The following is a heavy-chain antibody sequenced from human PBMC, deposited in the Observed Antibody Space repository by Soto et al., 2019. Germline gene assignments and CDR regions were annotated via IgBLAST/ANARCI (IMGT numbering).Heavy chain of an antibody. Sequence: QVQLVQSGAEVKEPGASVKVSCKASGYTFTDYRMHWVRQAPGQGLEWMGMINPSGGSTSYAQKCXGTXTMTRDTSTSTVCMERSRLRSEDTAVYYCARERGAWGQGTLVTVSS. V-gene: IGHV1-46*01. D-gene: IGHD1-26*01. J-gene: IGHJ4*02. CDR1: GYTFTDYR. CDR2: INPSGGST. CDR3: ARERGA.